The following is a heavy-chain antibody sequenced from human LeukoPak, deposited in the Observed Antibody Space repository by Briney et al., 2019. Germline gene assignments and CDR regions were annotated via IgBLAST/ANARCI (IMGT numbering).Heavy chain of an antibody. J-gene: IGHJ5*02. Sequence: SMKVSWKAFGGTLSSYAINWVRPAPGQRVWWMGGIIPIFGTANYAQKFQGRVTITTDESTSTAYMELSSLRSEDTAVYYCARGSNWGWNWFDPWGQGTLVTVSS. CDR3: ARGSNWGWNWFDP. CDR1: GGTLSSYA. CDR2: IIPIFGTA. D-gene: IGHD7-27*01. V-gene: IGHV1-69*05.